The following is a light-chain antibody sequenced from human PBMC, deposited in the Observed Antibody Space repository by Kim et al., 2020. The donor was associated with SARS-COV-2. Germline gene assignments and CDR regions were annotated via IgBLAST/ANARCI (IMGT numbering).Light chain of an antibody. CDR1: NIGSKS. CDR2: YDS. J-gene: IGLJ3*02. CDR3: QVWDSSRGV. V-gene: IGLV3-21*04. Sequence: SVAPGKTARITCWGNNIGSKSVHWYQQKPGQAPVLVIYYDSDRPSGIPERFSGSNSGNTATLTISRVEAGDEADYYCQVWDSSRGVFGGGTQLTVL.